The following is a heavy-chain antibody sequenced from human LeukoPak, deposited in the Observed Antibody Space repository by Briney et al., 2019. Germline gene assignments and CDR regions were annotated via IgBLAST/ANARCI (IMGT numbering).Heavy chain of an antibody. CDR2: IYYSGST. CDR3: ARDIVVVPAASSNAFDI. Sequence: SETLSLTCTVSGGSISSSSYYWGWIRQPPGKGLEWIGSIYYSGSTYYNPSLKSRVTISVDTSKNQFSLKLSSVTAADTAVYCCARDIVVVPAASSNAFDIWGQGTMVTVSS. CDR1: GGSISSSSYY. J-gene: IGHJ3*02. D-gene: IGHD2-2*01. V-gene: IGHV4-39*07.